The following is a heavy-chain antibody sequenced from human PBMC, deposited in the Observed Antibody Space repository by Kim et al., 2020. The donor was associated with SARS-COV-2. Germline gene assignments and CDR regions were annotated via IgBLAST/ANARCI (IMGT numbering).Heavy chain of an antibody. Sequence: PGGSLRLSCAASGFTFDDYAMHWVRQAPGKGLEWVSGISWNSGSIGYADSVKGRFTISRDNAKNSLYLQMNSLRAEDTALYYCAKDMSHNSWHQQIDYWGQGTLVTVSS. CDR3: AKDMSHNSWHQQIDY. D-gene: IGHD6-13*01. V-gene: IGHV3-9*01. J-gene: IGHJ4*02. CDR2: ISWNSGSI. CDR1: GFTFDDYA.